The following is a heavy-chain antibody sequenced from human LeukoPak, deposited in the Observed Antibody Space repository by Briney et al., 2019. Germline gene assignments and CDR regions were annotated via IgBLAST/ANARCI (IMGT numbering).Heavy chain of an antibody. CDR3: ARGESYDFWSGYHNWFDP. CDR1: GGSISSSSYY. J-gene: IGHJ5*02. Sequence: PSETLSLTYTVSGGSISSSSYYWGWIRQPPGKGLEWIGSIYYSGSTYYNPSLKSRVTISVDTSKNQFSLKLSSVTAADTAVYYCARGESYDFWSGYHNWFDPWGQGTLVTVSS. CDR2: IYYSGST. D-gene: IGHD3-3*01. V-gene: IGHV4-39*07.